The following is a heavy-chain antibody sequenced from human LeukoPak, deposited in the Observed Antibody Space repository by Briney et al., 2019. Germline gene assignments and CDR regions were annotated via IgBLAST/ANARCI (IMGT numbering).Heavy chain of an antibody. CDR1: GGSFSGYY. Sequence: PSEALSLTCAVYGGSFSGYYWTWIRQPPGKGLEWIGEINHSGSTNYNPSLKSRVTISVDTSKNQFFLKLSSATAADTAVYYCARGSGLYYDFWSGYYTSGYFDYWGQGTLVTVSS. J-gene: IGHJ4*02. CDR3: ARGSGLYYDFWSGYYTSGYFDY. CDR2: INHSGST. D-gene: IGHD3-3*01. V-gene: IGHV4-34*01.